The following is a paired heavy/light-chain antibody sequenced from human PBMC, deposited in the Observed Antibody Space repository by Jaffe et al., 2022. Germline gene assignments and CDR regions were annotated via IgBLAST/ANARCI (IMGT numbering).Heavy chain of an antibody. CDR1: GASITSTNW. D-gene: IGHD3-10*01. CDR3: AVLLSSSPSVNYFRFDP. V-gene: IGHV4-4*02. CDR2: IYHSGNT. J-gene: IGHJ5*02. Sequence: QVQLQESGPGLVKPSGTLSLTCDVSGASITSTNWWTWIRQPPGKGLEWIGEIYHSGNTNYNLSLKSRVTMSVDKSKNQFSLTLTSVTAADTAVYYCAVLLSSSPSVNYFRFDPWGHGTLVTVSS.
Light chain of an antibody. CDR2: EDT. V-gene: IGLV3-10*01. Sequence: SYELTQPPSMSVSPGQTARITCSGDELPKKYAYWYQQKSGQAPVLVIYEDTKRPSGIPERFSGYSSGTMATLAISGAQVEDEADYYCSSTDSTGNQRIFGGGTKLTVL. CDR3: SSTDSTGNQRI. CDR1: ELPKKY. J-gene: IGLJ2*01.